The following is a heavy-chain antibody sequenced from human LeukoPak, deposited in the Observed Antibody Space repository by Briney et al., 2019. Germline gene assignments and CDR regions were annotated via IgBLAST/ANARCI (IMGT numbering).Heavy chain of an antibody. CDR1: GFTFSSYA. CDR2: ISYDGSNK. D-gene: IGHD3-22*01. J-gene: IGHJ4*02. V-gene: IGHV3-30*10. CDR3: ARAGGIDYYDSSGYYPSCYFDY. Sequence: QPGRSLRLSCAASGFTFSSYAMHWVRQAPGKGREGVAVISYDGSNKYYTDAVKVRFTISRDNSKNTLYLQMNSLRAEDTAGYYCARAGGIDYYDSSGYYPSCYFDYWGQGTLVTVSS.